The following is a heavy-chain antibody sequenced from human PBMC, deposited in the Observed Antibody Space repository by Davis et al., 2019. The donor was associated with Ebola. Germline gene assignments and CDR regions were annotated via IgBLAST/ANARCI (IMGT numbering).Heavy chain of an antibody. CDR2: ISSSSSYI. V-gene: IGHV3-21*01. D-gene: IGHD6-13*01. J-gene: IGHJ3*02. CDR3: ARERPSSWQLDAFDI. CDR1: GFTFSSYS. Sequence: GESLKISCAASGFTFSSYSMNWVRQAPGKGLEWVSSISSSSSYIYYADSVKGRFTISRDNAKNSLYLQMNSLRAEDTAVYYCARERPSSWQLDAFDIWGQGTMVTVSS.